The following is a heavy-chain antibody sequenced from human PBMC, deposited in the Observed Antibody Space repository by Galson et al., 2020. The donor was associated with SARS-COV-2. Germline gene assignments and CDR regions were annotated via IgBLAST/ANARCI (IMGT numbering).Heavy chain of an antibody. D-gene: IGHD3-9*01. CDR3: ATERAILSGYYNVGGIDY. CDR1: GFTFSSYG. CDR2: ISYDGSNK. Sequence: GGSLRLSCAASGFTFSSYGMHWVRKAPGQGLECVAVISYDGSNKYYADSVKGRFTISRDNSKNTLYLQMNSLRAEDPVVYYCATERAILSGYYNVGGIDYWGQGTLVTVSS. J-gene: IGHJ4*02. V-gene: IGHV3-30*03.